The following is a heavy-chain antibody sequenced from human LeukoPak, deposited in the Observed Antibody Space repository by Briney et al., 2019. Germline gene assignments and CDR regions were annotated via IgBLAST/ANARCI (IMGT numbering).Heavy chain of an antibody. D-gene: IGHD3-10*01. V-gene: IGHV4-59*08. Sequence: SETLSLTCTVSGGSISSDYWSWIRQSPGRGLEWLGYMYYIGSNNYNPSLKSRVTISLDTSKNQFSLRLSSVTAADTAVYYCARHAPGGFGELEPFDYWGQGILVTVSS. CDR1: GGSISSDY. CDR2: MYYIGSN. J-gene: IGHJ4*02. CDR3: ARHAPGGFGELEPFDY.